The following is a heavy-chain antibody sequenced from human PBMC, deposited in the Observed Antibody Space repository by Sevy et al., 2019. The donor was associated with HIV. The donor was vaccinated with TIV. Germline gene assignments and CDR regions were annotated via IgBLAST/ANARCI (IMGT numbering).Heavy chain of an antibody. CDR1: GDSVSSNSAA. J-gene: IGHJ5*02. D-gene: IGHD3-10*01. V-gene: IGHV6-1*01. CDR3: ARVGVRSDLRRSNWFDP. Sequence: KQSQTVSLTCAISGDSVSSNSAAWNWIRQSPSRGLEWLGRTYYRSKWYNDYAVSVKSRITINPDTSKNQFSLQLNSVTPEDTAVYYCARVGVRSDLRRSNWFDPWGQGTLVTVSS. CDR2: TYYRSKWYN.